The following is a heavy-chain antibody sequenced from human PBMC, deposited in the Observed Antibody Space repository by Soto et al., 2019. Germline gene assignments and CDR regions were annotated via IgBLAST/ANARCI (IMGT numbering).Heavy chain of an antibody. CDR2: IYYSGST. V-gene: IGHV4-59*08. Sequence: TLSLTYTVSGGSISSYYWSWIRQPPGKGLEWIGYIYYSGSTNYNPSLKSRVTISVDTSKNQFSLKLSSVTAADTAVYYCARQSSSWDPAFDYWGQGTLVTVSS. J-gene: IGHJ4*02. CDR1: GGSISSYY. CDR3: ARQSSSWDPAFDY. D-gene: IGHD6-13*01.